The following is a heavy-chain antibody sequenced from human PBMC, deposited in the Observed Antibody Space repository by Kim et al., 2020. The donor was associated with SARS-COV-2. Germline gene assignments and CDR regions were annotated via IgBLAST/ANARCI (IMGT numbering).Heavy chain of an antibody. D-gene: IGHD2-8*01. CDR2: T. V-gene: IGHV4-31*02. Sequence: TYYNPSLRSRLTLSVDTSKNQFSLRLNSVTAADTAVYYCARSMDPNAFDIWGQGTMVTVSS. J-gene: IGHJ3*02. CDR3: ARSMDPNAFDI.